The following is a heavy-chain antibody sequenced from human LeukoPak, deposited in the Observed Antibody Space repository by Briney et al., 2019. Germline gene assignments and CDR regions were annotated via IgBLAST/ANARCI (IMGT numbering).Heavy chain of an antibody. CDR1: GGSISSGGYS. CDR2: IYHSGST. V-gene: IGHV4-30-2*01. Sequence: PSETLSLTCAVSGGSISSGGYSWSWIRQPPGKGLEWIGYIYHSGSTYYNPSLKSRVTISVDRSKNQFSLKLSSVTAADTAVYYCARGGYSGYDLPSFDYWGQGTLVTVSS. D-gene: IGHD5-12*01. CDR3: ARGGYSGYDLPSFDY. J-gene: IGHJ4*02.